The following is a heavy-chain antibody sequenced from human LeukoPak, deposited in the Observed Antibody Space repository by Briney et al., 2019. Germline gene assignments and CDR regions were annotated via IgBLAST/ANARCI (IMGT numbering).Heavy chain of an antibody. V-gene: IGHV3-21*01. CDR2: ISSSSSYI. J-gene: IGHJ4*02. CDR1: GFTFSSYS. Sequence: GGSLRRSCAASGFTFSSYSMNWVHQAPGKGLEWVSSISSSSSYIYYAESVKGRFTISRDNAKNSLYLQMNSLRAEDTAVYYCASRPVITTVIPWAFYWGQGTQVTVSS. D-gene: IGHD4-17*01. CDR3: ASRPVITTVIPWAFY.